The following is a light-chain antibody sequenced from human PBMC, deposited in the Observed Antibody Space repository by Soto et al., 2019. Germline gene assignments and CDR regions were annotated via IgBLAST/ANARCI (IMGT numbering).Light chain of an antibody. Sequence: DIQMTQSPSSLCASVGDRVTITCRASQSISSYLNWYQQKPGKAPKLLIYAASSLQSGVPSRFSGSGSGTDFTLTISSLQPEDFATYYCQQSYSTPQFTFGPGTKVDIK. CDR3: QQSYSTPQFT. CDR1: QSISSY. V-gene: IGKV1-39*01. J-gene: IGKJ3*01. CDR2: AAS.